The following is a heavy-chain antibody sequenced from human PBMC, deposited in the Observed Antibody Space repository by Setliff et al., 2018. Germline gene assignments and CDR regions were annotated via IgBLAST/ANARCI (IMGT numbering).Heavy chain of an antibody. V-gene: IGHV4-59*01. CDR2: IDYSGIT. CDR3: ARVARAGSVDY. D-gene: IGHD1-26*01. Sequence: PSETLSLTCSVSGDSTRSFYWSWIRQSPRKGLEWIGYIDYSGITNYNPSLNSRVSMSVDTSKNQFSLRLNSVTAADTAIYYCARVARAGSVDYWGQGTLVTVSS. J-gene: IGHJ4*02. CDR1: GDSTRSFY.